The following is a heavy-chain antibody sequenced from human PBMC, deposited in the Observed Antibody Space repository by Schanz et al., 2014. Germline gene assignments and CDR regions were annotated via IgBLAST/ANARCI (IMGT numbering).Heavy chain of an antibody. D-gene: IGHD6-19*01. J-gene: IGHJ4*02. V-gene: IGHV7-4-1*02. CDR1: GYTFTSYA. CDR2: INTNTGNP. Sequence: QVQLVQSGSELKKPGASVKVSCKASGYTFTSYAMNWVRQAPGQGLEWVGWINTNTGNPTYAQGFIGRFVFSLDTSVSTAYLQIRSLKAEDTAAYYCTTETIAMAGTFSIWGQGTLVTVSS. CDR3: TTETIAMAGTFSI.